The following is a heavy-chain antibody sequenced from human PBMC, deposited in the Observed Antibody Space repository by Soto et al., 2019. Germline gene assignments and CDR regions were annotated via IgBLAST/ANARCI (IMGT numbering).Heavy chain of an antibody. CDR3: ARVPYYYDSSGYYYFDY. V-gene: IGHV3-7*01. J-gene: IGHJ4*02. Sequence: GGSLRLSCAASGFTFSSYWMSWVRQAPGKGLEWVANIKRDGSEKYYVDSVKGRFTISRDNAKNSLYLQMNSLRAEDTAVYYCARVPYYYDSSGYYYFDYWGQGTLVTVSS. D-gene: IGHD3-22*01. CDR2: IKRDGSEK. CDR1: GFTFSSYW.